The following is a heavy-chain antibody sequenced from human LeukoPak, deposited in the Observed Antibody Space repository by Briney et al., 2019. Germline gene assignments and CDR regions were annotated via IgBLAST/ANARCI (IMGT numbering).Heavy chain of an antibody. D-gene: IGHD1-26*01. Sequence: GGSLRLSCAASGFTFSGYWMNWVRQAPGKGLEWVSSISSSSSYIYYADSVKGRFTISRDNAKNSLYLQMNSLRAEDTAVYYCARDWVGATRILDYWGQGTLVTVSS. CDR1: GFTFSGYW. CDR3: ARDWVGATRILDY. J-gene: IGHJ4*02. CDR2: ISSSSSYI. V-gene: IGHV3-21*01.